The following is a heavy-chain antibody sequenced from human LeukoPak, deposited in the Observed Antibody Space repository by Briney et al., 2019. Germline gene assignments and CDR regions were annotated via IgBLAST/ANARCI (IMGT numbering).Heavy chain of an antibody. CDR1: GFTYSHNG. D-gene: IGHD3-10*01. CDR2: IRYDGSNK. CDR3: AKDPGAHYYGSGSYRRGSYFDY. V-gene: IGHV3-30*02. J-gene: IGHJ4*02. Sequence: GGSLRLSCVASGFTYSHNGMHWVRQAPGKGLEWVAFIRYDGSNKYYADSVKGRFTISRDNSKNTLYLQMNSLRAEDTAVYYCAKDPGAHYYGSGSYRRGSYFDYWGQGTLVTVSS.